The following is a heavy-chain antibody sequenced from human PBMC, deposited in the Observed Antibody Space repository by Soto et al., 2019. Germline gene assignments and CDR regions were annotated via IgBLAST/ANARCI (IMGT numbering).Heavy chain of an antibody. D-gene: IGHD3-16*01. Sequence: QVHLQESGPGLVKPSGTLSLTCAVSGASISSSRWWAWVRQSPGGGLDWIGDIWHSGNTNYNPSLESRVTISVDKSKNQFSLNLNSVTAAATAVYSCACRLGFYRLDLWGQGTMVTVSS. J-gene: IGHJ3*01. CDR1: GASISSSRW. CDR2: IWHSGNT. V-gene: IGHV4-4*02. CDR3: ACRLGFYRLDL.